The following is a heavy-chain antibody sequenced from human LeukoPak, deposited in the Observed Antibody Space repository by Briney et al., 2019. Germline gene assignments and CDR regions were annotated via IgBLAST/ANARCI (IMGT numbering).Heavy chain of an antibody. J-gene: IGHJ3*02. CDR3: ARVLLPLGVVIVFNGFDI. CDR1: GFTFNYYW. CDR2: IKQEGGEI. Sequence: PGGSLRLSCAASGFTFNYYWMTWVRQAPGKGLEWVANIKQEGGEIYYVDSVKGRFTVSRDNAKKSLYLQMNSLRVEDTAVYYCARVLLPLGVVIVFNGFDIWGQGTMVTVSS. V-gene: IGHV3-7*01. D-gene: IGHD3-3*01.